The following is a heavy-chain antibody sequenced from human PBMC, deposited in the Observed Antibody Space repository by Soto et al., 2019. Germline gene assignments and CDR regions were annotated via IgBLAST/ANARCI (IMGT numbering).Heavy chain of an antibody. D-gene: IGHD2-2*01. J-gene: IGHJ5*02. CDR1: GYTFSNYG. CDR3: ARVVPGAEAWFGP. Sequence: ASVKVSCKTAGYTFSNYGITWVRQAPGQPLEWLGWISLYSDGTNYAQKFQGRVSMTTDTSTTTAYMELRSLRSDDTAVYYCARVVPGAEAWFGPWGQGTLVTVYS. V-gene: IGHV1-18*01. CDR2: ISLYSDGT.